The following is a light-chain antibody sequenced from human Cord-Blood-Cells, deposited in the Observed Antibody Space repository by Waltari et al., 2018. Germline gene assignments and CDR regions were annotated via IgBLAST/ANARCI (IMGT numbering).Light chain of an antibody. J-gene: IGKJ5*01. CDR2: GAP. Sequence: EIVMTQSPATLSVSPGERATLSCRASQSVSRNLAWYQQKPGQAPRLLCYGAPTRATGIPARFSGSGSVTKFTLTISSLQSEDFAVYYYQQYNNWPPITFGHGTRPEIK. CDR1: QSVSRN. V-gene: IGKV3-15*01. CDR3: QQYNNWPPIT.